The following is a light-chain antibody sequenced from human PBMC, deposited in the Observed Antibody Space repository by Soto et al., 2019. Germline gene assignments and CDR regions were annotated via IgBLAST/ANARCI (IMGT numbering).Light chain of an antibody. CDR1: SSIVGIYNL. Sequence: QSALTQSASVSGSPGQSITISATGPSSIVGIYNLVSWYQQHPGKAPKLMIYEGSKRPSGVSNRFSGSKSGNTASLTISGLQAEDEADYYCCSYAGSSTLVFGGGTKVTVL. CDR3: CSYAGSSTLV. V-gene: IGLV2-23*01. J-gene: IGLJ2*01. CDR2: EGS.